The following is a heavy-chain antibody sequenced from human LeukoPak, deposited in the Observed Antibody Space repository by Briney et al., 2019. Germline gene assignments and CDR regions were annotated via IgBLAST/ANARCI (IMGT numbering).Heavy chain of an antibody. V-gene: IGHV3-20*04. CDR3: ARDQGLPSYYYYMDV. D-gene: IGHD2-15*01. J-gene: IGHJ6*03. CDR1: GFTFDDYG. Sequence: GGSLRLSCAASGFTFDDYGMSWVRQAPGKGLEWVSGINWNGGSTGYADSVKGRFTISRDSAKNSLYLQMNSLRAEDTALYYCARDQGLPSYYYYMDVWGKGTTVTVSS. CDR2: INWNGGST.